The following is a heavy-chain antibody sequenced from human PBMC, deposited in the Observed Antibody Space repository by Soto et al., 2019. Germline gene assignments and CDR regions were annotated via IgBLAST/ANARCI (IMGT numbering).Heavy chain of an antibody. Sequence: GGSLRLSCTASGFTFGDHAMSWFRQAPGKGLEWVGFIRSKAYGGTTEYAASVKGRFTISRDDSKSIAYLQMNSLKTEDTAVYYCTRVFRVRRPFDYWGQGTLVTVSS. CDR2: IRSKAYGGTT. J-gene: IGHJ4*02. D-gene: IGHD4-17*01. CDR1: GFTFGDHA. CDR3: TRVFRVRRPFDY. V-gene: IGHV3-49*03.